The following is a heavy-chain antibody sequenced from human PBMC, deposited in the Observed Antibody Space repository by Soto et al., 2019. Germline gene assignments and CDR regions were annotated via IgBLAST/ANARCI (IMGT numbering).Heavy chain of an antibody. CDR1: GFTFTSYW. V-gene: IGHV3-74*01. D-gene: IGHD3-10*01. Sequence: EVQVVESGGASVQPGGSLRLSCAASGFTFTSYWMHWVRQAPGKGLLWMLRIKGDETTSSYADSVKGRITISRDNAKHTVYLQMNSLRAEDTAVYYCARGAFGSYYVDYWGQGTPVTVSS. CDR2: IKGDETTS. J-gene: IGHJ4*02. CDR3: ARGAFGSYYVDY.